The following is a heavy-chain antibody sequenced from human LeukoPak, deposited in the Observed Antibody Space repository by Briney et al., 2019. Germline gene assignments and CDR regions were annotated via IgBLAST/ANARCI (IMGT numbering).Heavy chain of an antibody. CDR3: ARRGGNGDFDY. D-gene: IGHD4-23*01. CDR2: IYHSGST. Sequence: PSETLSLTCAVSGYSISSGYYWGWIRQPPGKGLEWMGSIYHSGSTYYNPSLKSRVTISVDTSKNQFSLKLSSVTAADTAVYYCARRGGNGDFDYWGQGTLVTVSS. CDR1: GYSISSGYY. J-gene: IGHJ4*02. V-gene: IGHV4-38-2*01.